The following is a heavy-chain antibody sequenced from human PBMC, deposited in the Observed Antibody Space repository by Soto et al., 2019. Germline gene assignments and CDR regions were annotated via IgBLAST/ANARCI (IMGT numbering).Heavy chain of an antibody. D-gene: IGHD3-22*01. CDR2: IYGSGGGI. J-gene: IGHJ4*02. V-gene: IGHV3-23*01. CDR1: GLPHSRFA. CDR3: ARDQVKITMIVVVITYLDY. Sequence: GGSLRLSCTASGLPHSRFAMMWVRQAPGKGLECVSGIYGSGGGIEYADSVKGRFTISRDNSKNTLYLQMNSLRAEDTAVYYCARDQVKITMIVVVITYLDYWGQGTLVTVSS.